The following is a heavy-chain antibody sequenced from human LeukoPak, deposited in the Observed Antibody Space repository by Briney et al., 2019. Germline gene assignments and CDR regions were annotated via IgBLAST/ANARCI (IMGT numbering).Heavy chain of an antibody. V-gene: IGHV3-21*01. J-gene: IGHJ4*02. CDR3: ARSGGSSSRNFDY. CDR2: ISSSSSYI. CDR1: GFTFSSYS. D-gene: IGHD2-15*01. Sequence: GGSLRLSCAASGFTFSSYSMNWVRQAPGKGLEWVSSISSSSSYIYYADSVKGRFTISRDNAKNSLYLQMNSLRAEDTAVYYCARSGGSSSRNFDYWGQGTLATVSS.